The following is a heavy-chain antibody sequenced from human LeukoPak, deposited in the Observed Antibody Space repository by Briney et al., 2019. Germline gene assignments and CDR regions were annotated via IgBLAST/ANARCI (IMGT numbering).Heavy chain of an antibody. CDR2: ISSRGGTT. J-gene: IGHJ3*01. V-gene: IGHV3-23*01. D-gene: IGHD3-16*01. CDR3: AKDLKGLYDYVRGSYAVDL. Sequence: GGSLRLSCAASGFTFSNYAMSWVRQGQGTGLEGVAGISSRGGTTDYADFVKGRFTMSRDNSKNTLYLQMHSLRAEDTAIYYCAKDLKGLYDYVRGSYAVDLWGQGTTVTVSS. CDR1: GFTFSNYA.